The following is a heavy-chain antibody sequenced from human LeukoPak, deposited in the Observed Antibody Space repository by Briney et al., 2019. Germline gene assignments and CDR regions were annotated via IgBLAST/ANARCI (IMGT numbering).Heavy chain of an antibody. D-gene: IGHD3-10*01. CDR3: ARTPSGSGVNWFDP. CDR2: ISAYNGNT. CDR1: GYTFTSYG. J-gene: IGHJ5*02. Sequence: GASVKVSCKASGYTFTSYGISWVRQAPGQGLEWMGWISAYNGNTNYAQKLQGRVTMTTDTSTSTVYMELSSLRSEDTAVYYCARTPSGSGVNWFDPWGQGTLVTVSS. V-gene: IGHV1-18*01.